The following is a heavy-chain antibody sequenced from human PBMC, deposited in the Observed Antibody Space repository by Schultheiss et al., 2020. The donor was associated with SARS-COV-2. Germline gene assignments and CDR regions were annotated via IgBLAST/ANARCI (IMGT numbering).Heavy chain of an antibody. J-gene: IGHJ6*02. CDR1: GFTFNVYG. Sequence: GGSLRLSCAASGFTFNVYGMHWVRQAPGKGLEWVAVISYDGSEKKYADSVKGRFTISRDNSKNTLYLQMSSLRDEDTAVYYCAKDVDFGDYYRMDVWGQGTTVTVSS. D-gene: IGHD4-17*01. V-gene: IGHV3-30*18. CDR3: AKDVDFGDYYRMDV. CDR2: ISYDGSEK.